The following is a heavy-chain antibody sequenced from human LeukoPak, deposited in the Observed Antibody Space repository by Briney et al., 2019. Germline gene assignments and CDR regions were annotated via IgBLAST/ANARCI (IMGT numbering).Heavy chain of an antibody. D-gene: IGHD2-15*01. CDR1: GFTFTNAW. Sequence: GGSLRLFCAASGFTFTNAWMSWVRQAPGKGLEWVGRIKSKADGGRTDYAAPVKGRFTISRDDSENTLHLQMNSLKTEDTAVYYCTTDCVSGSCESEAPCLVWGQGTLVTVSS. CDR2: IKSKADGGRT. J-gene: IGHJ4*02. V-gene: IGHV3-15*01. CDR3: TTDCVSGSCESEAPCLV.